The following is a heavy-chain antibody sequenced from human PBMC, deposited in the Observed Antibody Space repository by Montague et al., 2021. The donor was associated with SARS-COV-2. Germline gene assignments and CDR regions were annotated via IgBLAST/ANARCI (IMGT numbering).Heavy chain of an antibody. Sequence: CAISGDSVSSNXATWNWVRQSPSRGLEWLGRTYYRSKWYNDYAVSVRSRVTINPDTSKNQFSLQLNSVTPEDTAIYYCKSGREGNYNVMDVWGQGTTVTVSS. CDR1: GDSVSSNXAT. V-gene: IGHV6-1*01. CDR2: TYYRSKWYN. J-gene: IGHJ6*02. D-gene: IGHD1-1*01. CDR3: KSGREGNYNVMDV.